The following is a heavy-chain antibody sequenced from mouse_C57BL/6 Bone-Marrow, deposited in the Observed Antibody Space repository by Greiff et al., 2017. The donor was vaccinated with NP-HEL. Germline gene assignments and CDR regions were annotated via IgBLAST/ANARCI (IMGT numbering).Heavy chain of an antibody. CDR2: IDPETGGT. CDR3: TKMVTTTDGAWFAY. CDR1: GYTFTDYE. V-gene: IGHV1-15*01. D-gene: IGHD2-2*01. J-gene: IGHJ3*01. Sequence: QVQLQQSGAELVRPGASVTLSCKASGYTFTDYEMHWVKQTPVHGLEWIGAIDPETGGTAYNQKFKGKAILTADKSSSTAYMELRSLTSEDSAVYYCTKMVTTTDGAWFAYWGQGTLVTVSA.